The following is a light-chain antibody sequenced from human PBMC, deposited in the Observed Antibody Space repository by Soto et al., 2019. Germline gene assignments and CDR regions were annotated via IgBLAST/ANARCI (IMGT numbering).Light chain of an antibody. V-gene: IGLV2-11*01. CDR2: DAS. J-gene: IGLJ1*01. CDR3: CSYAGDFYV. CDR1: TSDVGGYDY. Sequence: QSALTQPRSVSGSPGQSVAISCTGTTSDVGGYDYVSWHQQHPGKAPELIIFDASKRPSGVPDRFSGSKSGNTASLTISGLQAEDEADYFCCSYAGDFYVFGSGTKLTVL.